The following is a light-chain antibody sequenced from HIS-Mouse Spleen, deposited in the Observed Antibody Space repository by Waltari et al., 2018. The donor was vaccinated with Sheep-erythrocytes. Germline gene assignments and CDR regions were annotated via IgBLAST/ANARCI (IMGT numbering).Light chain of an antibody. V-gene: IGKV2-28*01. Sequence: DIVITQSPLSLPVNPGEPASISCRSSQSLLHSNGYNYLDWYLQKPGQSPQLLIYLGSNRASGVPDRFSGSGSGTDFTLKISRVEAEDVGVYYCMQALQTPFTFGPGTKVDIK. CDR1: QSLLHSNGYNY. CDR2: LGS. CDR3: MQALQTPFT. J-gene: IGKJ3*01.